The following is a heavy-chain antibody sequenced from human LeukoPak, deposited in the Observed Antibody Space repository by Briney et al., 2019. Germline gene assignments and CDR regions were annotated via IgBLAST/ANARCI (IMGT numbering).Heavy chain of an antibody. CDR1: GYTFTSYA. J-gene: IGHJ3*02. CDR3: ARDREYSGSYSAYAFDI. V-gene: IGHV1-3*01. D-gene: IGHD1-26*01. CDR2: INAGNGNT. Sequence: ASVKVSCKASGYTFTSYAVHWVRQAPGQRLEWMGWINAGNGNTKYSQKFQGRVTITRDTSASTAYMELSSLRSEDTAVYYCARDREYSGSYSAYAFDIWGQGTMVTVSS.